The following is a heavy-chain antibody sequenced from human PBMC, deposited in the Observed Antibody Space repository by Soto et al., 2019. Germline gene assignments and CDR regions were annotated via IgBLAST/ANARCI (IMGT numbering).Heavy chain of an antibody. D-gene: IGHD5-12*01. Sequence: EVQLLESGGGLVQPGGSLRLSCAASGFTFSNYAMSWVRQAPGKGLEWVSAISGSGGSTYYADSVKGRFTISRDNSKNTLYLQMNSLRAEDTAVYYCAKDRTPSLGYSGYACFDYWGQGTLVTVSS. CDR1: GFTFSNYA. J-gene: IGHJ4*02. CDR2: ISGSGGST. CDR3: AKDRTPSLGYSGYACFDY. V-gene: IGHV3-23*01.